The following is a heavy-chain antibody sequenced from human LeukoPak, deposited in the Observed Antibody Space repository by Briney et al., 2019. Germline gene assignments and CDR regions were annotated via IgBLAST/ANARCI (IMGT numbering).Heavy chain of an antibody. CDR3: ARRTRDPGYSHGDFDY. V-gene: IGHV5-51*01. CDR2: IYPGDSDT. J-gene: IGHJ4*01. D-gene: IGHD5-18*01. CDR1: GYSFISYW. Sequence: GESLKISCKGSGYSFISYWIGWVRQMPGKGLEWMGIIYPGDSDTRYSPSFQGQVTISADKSISTAYLQWSSLKASDTAIYYCARRTRDPGYSHGDFDYWGLGTLVTVSS.